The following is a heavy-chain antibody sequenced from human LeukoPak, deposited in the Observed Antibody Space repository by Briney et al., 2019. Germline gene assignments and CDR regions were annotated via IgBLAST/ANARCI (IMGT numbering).Heavy chain of an antibody. CDR1: GFTFSSYA. CDR3: ARYPHDNYDILTGYDY. J-gene: IGHJ4*02. Sequence: GGSLRLSCAASGFTFSSYAMSWVCQAPGKGLEWVAVISYDGSNKYYADSVKGRFTISRDNSKNTLYLQMNSLRAEDTAVYYCARYPHDNYDILTGYDYWGQGTLVTVSS. CDR2: ISYDGSNK. V-gene: IGHV3-30*04. D-gene: IGHD3-9*01.